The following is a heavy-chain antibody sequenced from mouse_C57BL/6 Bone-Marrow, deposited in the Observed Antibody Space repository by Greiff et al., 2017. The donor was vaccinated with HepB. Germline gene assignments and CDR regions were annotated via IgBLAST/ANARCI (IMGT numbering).Heavy chain of an antibody. D-gene: IGHD1-1*01. CDR1: GYTFTSYW. V-gene: IGHV1-50*01. Sequence: VQLQQPGAELVKPGASVKLSCKASGYTFTSYWMQWVKQRPGQGLEWIGEIDPSDSYTNYNQKFKGKATLTVDTSSSTAYMHLSSLTSEDSAVYYCARGFTTVNYWGQGTTLTVSS. J-gene: IGHJ2*01. CDR3: ARGFTTVNY. CDR2: IDPSDSYT.